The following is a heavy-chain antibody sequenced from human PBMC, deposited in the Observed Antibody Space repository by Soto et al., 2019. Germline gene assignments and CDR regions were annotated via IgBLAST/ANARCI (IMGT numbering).Heavy chain of an antibody. D-gene: IGHD1-1*01. V-gene: IGHV3-21*01. CDR1: GFTFSSYT. J-gene: IGHJ6*02. CDR2: ISSSSSYI. CDR3: ARDLSVVGTFVLGPYYGMDV. Sequence: PGGSLRLSCAASGFTFSSYTLNWVRQAPGKGLEWVSSISSSSSYIYYADSVKGRFTISRDNARNSLYLQMNSLRAEDTAVYYCARDLSVVGTFVLGPYYGMDVWGQGTTVTVSS.